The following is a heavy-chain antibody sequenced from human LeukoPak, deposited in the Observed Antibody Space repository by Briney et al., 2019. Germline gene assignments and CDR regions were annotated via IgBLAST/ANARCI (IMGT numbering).Heavy chain of an antibody. CDR2: IYYSGST. Sequence: PSETLSLTCTVSGGSISSSSYYWGWIRQPPGKGLEWIGSIYYSGSTYYNPSLKSRVTISVDTSKNQFSLKLSSVTAADTAVYYCASLVPAAIHTNYYYGMDVWGQGTTVTVSS. J-gene: IGHJ6*02. CDR3: ASLVPAAIHTNYYYGMDV. D-gene: IGHD2-2*02. V-gene: IGHV4-39*01. CDR1: GGSISSSSYY.